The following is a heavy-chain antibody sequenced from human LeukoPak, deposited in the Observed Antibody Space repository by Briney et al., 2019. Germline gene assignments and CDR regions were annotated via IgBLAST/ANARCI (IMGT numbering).Heavy chain of an antibody. J-gene: IGHJ6*03. CDR1: GFTFSSYE. CDR2: ISSSGSTI. CDR3: ARDPHTAMVPWYMDV. V-gene: IGHV3-48*03. D-gene: IGHD5-18*01. Sequence: GESLKISCAASGFTFSSYEMNWVRQAPGKGLEWVSYISSSGSTIYYADSVKGRFTISRDNAKNSLYLQMNSLRAEDTAVYYCARDPHTAMVPWYMDVWGKGTTVTVSS.